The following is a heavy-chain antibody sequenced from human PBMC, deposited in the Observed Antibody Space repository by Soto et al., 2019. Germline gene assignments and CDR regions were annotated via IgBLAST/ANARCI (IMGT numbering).Heavy chain of an antibody. CDR3: ARRPSIAVAGKGLDY. J-gene: IGHJ4*02. V-gene: IGHV4-34*01. CDR1: GGSFSGYY. D-gene: IGHD6-19*01. CDR2: SNHSGST. Sequence: QVQLQQWGAGLLKPSETLSLTCAVYGGSFSGYYWSWIRQPPGKGLEWIGESNHSGSTNYNPSLKSRVTISVDTSKNQFSLKLSSVTAADTAVYYCARRPSIAVAGKGLDYWGQGTLVTVSS.